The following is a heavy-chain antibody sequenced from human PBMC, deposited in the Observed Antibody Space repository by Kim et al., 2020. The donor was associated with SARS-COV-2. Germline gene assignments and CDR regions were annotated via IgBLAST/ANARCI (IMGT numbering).Heavy chain of an antibody. CDR1: GGSISSDGYY. D-gene: IGHD3-3*01. Sequence: SETLSLTCTVSGGSISSDGYYWSWHPPDPGQGLVGIGYYYYSSSTYSNPKIRSSVTISVDTNKNQFSLKLSTGAAAAAAEYYGGSVGSVFGVVRNFSSWG. CDR3: GSVGSVFGVVRNFSS. V-gene: IGHV4-31*03. J-gene: IGHJ5*01. CDR2: YYYSSST.